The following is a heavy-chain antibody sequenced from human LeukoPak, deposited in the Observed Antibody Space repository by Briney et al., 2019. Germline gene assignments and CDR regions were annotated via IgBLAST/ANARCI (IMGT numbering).Heavy chain of an antibody. CDR2: IYYSGST. CDR1: GGSISSGGHY. CDR3: ARDAYGSGSPLDY. Sequence: SQTLSLTCTVSGGSISSGGHYWSWIRQHPGKGLEWIGYIYYSGSTYYNPSLKSRVTISVDTSKNQFSLKLSSVTAADTAVYYCARDAYGSGSPLDYWGQGTLVTVSS. V-gene: IGHV4-31*03. D-gene: IGHD3-10*01. J-gene: IGHJ4*02.